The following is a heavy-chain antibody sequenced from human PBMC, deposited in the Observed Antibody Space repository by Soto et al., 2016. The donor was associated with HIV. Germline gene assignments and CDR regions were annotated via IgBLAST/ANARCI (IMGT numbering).Heavy chain of an antibody. Sequence: VQLVESGGGLVKPGGSLRLSCAASGFTFSDYYMSWIRQAPGKGLEWVSYISSSSSYTNYADSVKGRFTISRDNAKNSLYLQMNSLRAEDTAVYYCARDHSSIYTWVDYWGQGPWSPS. D-gene: IGHD6-13*01. CDR3: ARDHSSIYTWVDY. CDR1: GFTFSDYY. V-gene: IGHV3-11*05. J-gene: IGHJ4*02. CDR2: ISSSSSYT.